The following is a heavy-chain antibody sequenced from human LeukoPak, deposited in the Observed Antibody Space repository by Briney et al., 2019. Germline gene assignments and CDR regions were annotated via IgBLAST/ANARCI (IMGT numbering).Heavy chain of an antibody. CDR2: IIPILGIA. CDR3: ARSRSGYYYAPGGDY. Sequence: SVKVSCKASGGTFSSYAISWVRQAPGQGLEWMGRIIPILGIANYAQKFQGRVTITADKSTSTAYMELSSLRSEDTAVYYCARSRSGYYYAPGGDYWGQGTLVTVSS. J-gene: IGHJ4*02. D-gene: IGHD3-22*01. CDR1: GGTFSSYA. V-gene: IGHV1-69*04.